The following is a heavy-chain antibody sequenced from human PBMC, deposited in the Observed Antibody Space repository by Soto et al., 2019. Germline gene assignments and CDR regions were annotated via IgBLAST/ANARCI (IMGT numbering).Heavy chain of an antibody. CDR2: IWHDGKNK. V-gene: IGHV3-33*01. CDR1: GFTFSNFG. J-gene: IGHJ4*02. CDR3: ARAPGKDEAIDY. Sequence: QVQVVESGGGVVQPGTSLRLSCAASGFTFSNFGMHWVRQAPGKGLEWVAVIWHDGKNKYYADSVEGRLTISRDNSKNTLNLQMNSLRAEDKAVYYCARAPGKDEAIDYWGQGTLVIVSS.